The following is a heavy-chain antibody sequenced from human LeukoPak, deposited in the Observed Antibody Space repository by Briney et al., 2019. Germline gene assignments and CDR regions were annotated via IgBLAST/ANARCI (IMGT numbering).Heavy chain of an antibody. V-gene: IGHV3-48*03. J-gene: IGHJ4*02. CDR1: GFTFSSYE. CDR3: ARDYYDSSGYYYVNYFDY. Sequence: GGSLRLSCAASGFTFSSYEMNWVRQAPGKGLEWASYISSSGSTIYYADSVKGRFTISRDNAKNSLYLQMNSLRAEDTAVYYCARDYYDSSGYYYVNYFDYWGQGTLVTVSS. CDR2: ISSSGSTI. D-gene: IGHD3-22*01.